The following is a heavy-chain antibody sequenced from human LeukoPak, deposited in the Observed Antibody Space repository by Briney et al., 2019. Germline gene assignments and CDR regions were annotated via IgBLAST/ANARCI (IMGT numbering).Heavy chain of an antibody. CDR3: ARSEYSKSIWFDP. Sequence: GASVKITCKASGFKFTNFYFHWVRQAPGQGLEWMGIINPSGGTTTYAQKFQGNITMTRDTSTSTVYMGMTSLTSEDTAVYYCARSEYSKSIWFDPWGQGTLVTVSS. D-gene: IGHD6-6*01. CDR2: INPSGGTT. CDR1: GFKFTNFY. J-gene: IGHJ5*02. V-gene: IGHV1-46*01.